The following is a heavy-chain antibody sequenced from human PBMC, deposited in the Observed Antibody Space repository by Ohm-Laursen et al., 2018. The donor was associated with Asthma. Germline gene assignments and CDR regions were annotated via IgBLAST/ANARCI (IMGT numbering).Heavy chain of an antibody. D-gene: IGHD1-14*01. CDR1: GFTFSDYY. J-gene: IGHJ6*02. CDR3: ARDISDYYYYGMDV. V-gene: IGHV3-11*06. Sequence: GSLRLSCTASGFTFSDYYMSWIRQAPGKGLEWVSYISGSSSYTNYADSVKGRFTISGDNAKNSLYLQMNSLRAEDTAVYYCARDISDYYYYGMDVWGQGTTVTVSS. CDR2: ISGSSSYT.